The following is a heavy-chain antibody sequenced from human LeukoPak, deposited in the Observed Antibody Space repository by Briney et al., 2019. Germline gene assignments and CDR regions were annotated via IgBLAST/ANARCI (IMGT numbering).Heavy chain of an antibody. CDR1: GFTFSSYA. V-gene: IGHV3-23*01. CDR2: ISGSGGST. D-gene: IGHD3-22*01. CDR3: AKSVSSGYYVDY. Sequence: GGSLRLSCTPSGFTFSSYAMSWVSQAPGEGLEWVSAISGSGGSTYYADSVKGRFTISRDNSKNTLYLQMNSLRAEDTAVYYCAKSVSSGYYVDYWGQGTLVTVSS. J-gene: IGHJ4*02.